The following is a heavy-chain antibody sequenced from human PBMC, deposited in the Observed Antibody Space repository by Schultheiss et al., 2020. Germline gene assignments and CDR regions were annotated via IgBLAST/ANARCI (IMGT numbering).Heavy chain of an antibody. V-gene: IGHV3-30-3*01. Sequence: GGSLRLSCAASGFTFSSYAMHWVRQAPGKGLEWVAVISYDGSNKYYADSVKGRFTISRDNSKNTLYLQMNSLRAEDTAVYYCARDGGYCSSTSCQDYYYYYYMDVWGKGTTVTVSS. J-gene: IGHJ6*03. CDR3: ARDGGYCSSTSCQDYYYYYYMDV. CDR2: ISYDGSNK. CDR1: GFTFSSYA. D-gene: IGHD2-2*01.